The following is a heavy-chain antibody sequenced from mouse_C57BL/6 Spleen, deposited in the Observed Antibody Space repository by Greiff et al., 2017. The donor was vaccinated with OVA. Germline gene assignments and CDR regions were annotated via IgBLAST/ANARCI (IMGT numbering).Heavy chain of an antibody. D-gene: IGHD3-3*01. CDR2: IYPRSGNT. V-gene: IGHV1-81*01. CDR3: AREGTTGAYYFDY. J-gene: IGHJ2*01. CDR1: GYTFTSYG. Sequence: VHLVESGAELARPGASVKLSCKASGYTFTSYGISWVKQRTGQGLEWIGEIYPRSGNTYYNEKFKGKATLTADKSSSTAYMELRSLTSEDSAVYFCAREGTTGAYYFDYWGQGTTLTVSS.